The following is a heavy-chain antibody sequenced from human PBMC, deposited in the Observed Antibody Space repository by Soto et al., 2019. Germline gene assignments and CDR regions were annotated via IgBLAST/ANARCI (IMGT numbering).Heavy chain of an antibody. CDR1: GGTFSSYS. CDR3: ATGTRVSGSYYYYGMDV. CDR2: IIPIFGTA. Sequence: SVKVCCKTSGGTFSSYSISWVRQAPGQGLEWMGGIIPIFGTANYAQKFQGRVTITADESTSTAYMELSSLRSEDTAVYYCATGTRVSGSYYYYGMDVWGQGTTVTV. D-gene: IGHD1-26*01. J-gene: IGHJ6*02. V-gene: IGHV1-69*13.